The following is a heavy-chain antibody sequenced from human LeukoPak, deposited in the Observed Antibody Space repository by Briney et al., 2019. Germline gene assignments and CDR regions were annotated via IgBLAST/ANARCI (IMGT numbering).Heavy chain of an antibody. J-gene: IGHJ4*02. CDR3: ARSGVATCHY. CDR1: GFTFSNYA. Sequence: GGSLRLSCQASGFTFSNYAMSWDRQAPGKGLEWVSSINPDDGGSFFANSVKGRFTISRDDSRSVVYLQMNSLRAEDTAVYYCARSGVATCHYWGQGILVTVSS. D-gene: IGHD2-15*01. CDR2: INPDDGGS. V-gene: IGHV3-23*01.